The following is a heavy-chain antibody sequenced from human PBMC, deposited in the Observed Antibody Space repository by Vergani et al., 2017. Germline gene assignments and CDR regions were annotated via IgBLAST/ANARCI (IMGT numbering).Heavy chain of an antibody. V-gene: IGHV3-23*01. D-gene: IGHD5-12*01. Sequence: EVQLLESGGGLVQPGGSLRLSCAASGFTFSRYAMSWVRQAPGKGLEWVSAISGSGGSTYYADSVKGRFTISRDNSKNTLYLQMNSLRAEDTAVYYCAKDFHSGYDLEEGPFDYWGQGTLVTVSS. CDR1: GFTFSRYA. CDR2: ISGSGGST. J-gene: IGHJ4*02. CDR3: AKDFHSGYDLEEGPFDY.